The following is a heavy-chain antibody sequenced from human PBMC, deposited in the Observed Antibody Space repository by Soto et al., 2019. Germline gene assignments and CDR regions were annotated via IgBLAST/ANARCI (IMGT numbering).Heavy chain of an antibody. CDR3: AKGLAGSISYGMDV. Sequence: EVQLLESGGGLVQPGGSLRLSCAASGFTFSSYAMSWVRQAPGKGLEWVSAISGSGGSTYYADSAKGRFTISRDNSKHTLYLQMNSLRAEETAVYYCAKGLAGSISYGMDVWGQGTTVTAS. D-gene: IGHD3-3*02. V-gene: IGHV3-23*01. CDR1: GFTFSSYA. J-gene: IGHJ6*02. CDR2: ISGSGGST.